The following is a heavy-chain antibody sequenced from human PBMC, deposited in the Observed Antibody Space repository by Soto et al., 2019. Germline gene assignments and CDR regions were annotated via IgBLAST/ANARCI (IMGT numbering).Heavy chain of an antibody. V-gene: IGHV3-23*01. CDR2: ITSSYIRA. Sequence: EVQLLESGGGLVQPGGSLRLSCAASGFSFSSYTMNWVRQAPGKGLEWISIITSSYIRAYYADSVRGRFTISRDNSKNTLYLQLDSLRVEDTALYYCAKEYSSGNWFFDLWGRGTLVTFSS. D-gene: IGHD4-4*01. CDR3: AKEYSSGNWFFDL. J-gene: IGHJ2*01. CDR1: GFSFSSYT.